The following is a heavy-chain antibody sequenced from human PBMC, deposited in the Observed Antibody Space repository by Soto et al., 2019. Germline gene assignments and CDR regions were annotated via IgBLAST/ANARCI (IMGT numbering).Heavy chain of an antibody. CDR2: KKGDGSEK. CDR3: AKGGNIDY. D-gene: IGHD3-16*01. Sequence: PGGSLTLSCAVPGFSFSTYRMSRVRQAPGKGLEWVANKKGDGSEKNNVDSVEARFTTSRDNAKTSLYLQITSLRGEATAVNYCAKGGNIDYCEQRTLVTVSS. V-gene: IGHV3-7*03. CDR1: GFSFSTYR. J-gene: IGHJ4*02.